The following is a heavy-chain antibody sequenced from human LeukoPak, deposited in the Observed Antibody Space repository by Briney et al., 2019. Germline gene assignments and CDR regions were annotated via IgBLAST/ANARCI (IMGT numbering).Heavy chain of an antibody. V-gene: IGHV3-30*18. Sequence: PGGSLRLSCAASGFTFSSYGMHWVRQAPGKGLEWVAVISYDGSNKYYADSVKGRFTISRDNSKNTLYLQMNSLRAEDTAVYYCAKDTLLWFGLLDYWGQGTLVTVSS. CDR2: ISYDGSNK. CDR1: GFTFSSYG. D-gene: IGHD3-10*01. J-gene: IGHJ4*02. CDR3: AKDTLLWFGLLDY.